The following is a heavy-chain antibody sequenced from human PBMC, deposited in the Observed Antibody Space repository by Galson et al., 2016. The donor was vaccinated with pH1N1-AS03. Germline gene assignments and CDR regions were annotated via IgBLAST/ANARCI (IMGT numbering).Heavy chain of an antibody. CDR3: ARGDGYNYYFDY. V-gene: IGHV5-51*01. Sequence: QSGAEVKKPGESLKISCKASGYSFTNYWIAWVRQMPGKGLEWMGIISPGEFDTRYSPSFQGQVTISADKSISTAYLRWNSLKASDTAMYYCARGDGYNYYFDYWGQGTLVTVSS. CDR2: ISPGEFDT. J-gene: IGHJ4*02. CDR1: GYSFTNYW. D-gene: IGHD5-24*01.